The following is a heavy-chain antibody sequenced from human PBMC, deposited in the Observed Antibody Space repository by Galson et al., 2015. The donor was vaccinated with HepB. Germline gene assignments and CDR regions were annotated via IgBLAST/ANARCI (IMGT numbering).Heavy chain of an antibody. CDR3: ARDWGYCSGGSCYSHTDV. D-gene: IGHD2-15*01. Sequence: SVTVSCKASGSTFTSYDINWVRQATGQGLEWMGRMNPNSGNTGYAQKFQGRVTMTRNTSISTAYMELSSLRSEDTAVYYCARDWGYCSGGSCYSHTDVWGQGTTVTVSS. V-gene: IGHV1-8*01. J-gene: IGHJ6*02. CDR2: MNPNSGNT. CDR1: GSTFTSYD.